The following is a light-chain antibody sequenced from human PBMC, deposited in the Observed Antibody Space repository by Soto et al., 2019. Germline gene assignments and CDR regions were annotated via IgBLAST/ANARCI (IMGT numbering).Light chain of an antibody. Sequence: QTVVTQPPSVSGAPGQRVTISCTGNSSNIGAGHDVHWYQQLPGTAPKLLIYGNRYRPSGVPDRFSASKSGTSASLAITGLQAEDEGSYHCQSYDSNLSGVVFGGGTQLTVL. CDR1: SSNIGAGHD. V-gene: IGLV1-40*01. J-gene: IGLJ3*02. CDR2: GNR. CDR3: QSYDSNLSGVV.